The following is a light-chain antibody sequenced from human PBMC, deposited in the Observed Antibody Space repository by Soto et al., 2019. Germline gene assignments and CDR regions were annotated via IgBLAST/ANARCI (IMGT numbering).Light chain of an antibody. V-gene: IGKV3-15*01. CDR1: QSVSTN. CDR3: QQYDKWPRT. J-gene: IGKJ1*01. Sequence: VMTQSPATLSVSPWERAALSCRASQSVSTNLAWYQQKPGQPPRLLIYFASTRATAVPARFTAGGSGTEFTLTISSLQSDDLAVYCCQQYDKWPRTFGQGTKVDIK. CDR2: FAS.